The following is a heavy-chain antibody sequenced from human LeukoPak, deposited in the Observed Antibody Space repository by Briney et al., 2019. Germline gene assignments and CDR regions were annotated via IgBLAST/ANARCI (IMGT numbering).Heavy chain of an antibody. CDR3: AKGDKPVIAMVKFDY. V-gene: IGHV3-30*04. J-gene: IGHJ4*02. D-gene: IGHD5-18*01. CDR2: ISYDGSNK. CDR1: GFTFSSYA. Sequence: GGSLRLSCAASGFTFSSYAMHWVRQAPGKGLEWVAVISYDGSNKYYADSVKGRFTISRDNSKNTLYMQMNSLRAEDTAVYYCAKGDKPVIAMVKFDYWGQGTLVTVSS.